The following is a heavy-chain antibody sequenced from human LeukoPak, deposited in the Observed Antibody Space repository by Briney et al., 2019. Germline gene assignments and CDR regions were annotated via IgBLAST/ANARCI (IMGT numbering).Heavy chain of an antibody. CDR1: GYTFTSYA. J-gene: IGHJ5*02. CDR3: ARGAYYYDSSGSSNWFDP. D-gene: IGHD3-22*01. Sequence: RASVKVSCKASGYTFTSYAMNWVRQAPGQGLEWMGWINTNTGNPTYAQGFTGRFVFSLDTSVSTAYLQISSLKAEDTAVYYCARGAYYYDSSGSSNWFDPWGQGTLVTVSS. V-gene: IGHV7-4-1*02. CDR2: INTNTGNP.